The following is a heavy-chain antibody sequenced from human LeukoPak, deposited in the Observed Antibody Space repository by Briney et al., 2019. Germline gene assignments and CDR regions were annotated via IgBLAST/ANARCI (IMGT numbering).Heavy chain of an antibody. CDR1: GGTFSSYA. D-gene: IGHD5-24*01. Sequence: GASVKVSCKASGGTFSSYAISWVRQAPGQGLGWMGGIVPIFGTANYAQKFQGRVTITADKSTSTAYMELSSLRSEDTAVYYCARDVDGSQYFDYWGQGTLVTVSS. V-gene: IGHV1-69*06. CDR3: ARDVDGSQYFDY. J-gene: IGHJ4*02. CDR2: IVPIFGTA.